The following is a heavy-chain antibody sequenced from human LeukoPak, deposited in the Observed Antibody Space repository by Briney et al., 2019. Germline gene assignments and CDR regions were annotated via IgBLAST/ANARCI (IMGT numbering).Heavy chain of an antibody. D-gene: IGHD4-23*01. CDR2: IKQDGSDK. J-gene: IGHJ4*02. CDR3: ARKTVVGSYFDY. Sequence: GGSLRLSCAASRFTFNAYWMSWVRQAPGKGPVSMANIKQDGSDKYYVDSVKGRFTISRDNARNSLYLQMNCLRAEDTAVYYCARKTVVGSYFDYWGQGTPVTVSS. CDR1: RFTFNAYW. V-gene: IGHV3-7*03.